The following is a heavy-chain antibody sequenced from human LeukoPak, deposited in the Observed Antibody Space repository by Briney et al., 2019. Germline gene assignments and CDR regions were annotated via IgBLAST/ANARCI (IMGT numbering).Heavy chain of an antibody. CDR2: ISAYNGNT. CDR3: AREGSIQVWSREFDP. V-gene: IGHV1-18*01. Sequence: GASVNVSCTASGYSFTSYGISWVRQAPGQGLEWMGWISAYNGNTNYAQKLQGRVTMTTDTSTSTAYMELRSLRSDDTAVYYCAREGSIQVWSREFDPWGQGTLVTVSS. CDR1: GYSFTSYG. D-gene: IGHD5-18*01. J-gene: IGHJ5*02.